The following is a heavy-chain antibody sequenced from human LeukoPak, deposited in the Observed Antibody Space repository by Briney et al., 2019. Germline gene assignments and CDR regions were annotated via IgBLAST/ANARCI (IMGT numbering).Heavy chain of an antibody. D-gene: IGHD6-13*01. CDR3: ARGNSSSSWYSDY. J-gene: IGHJ4*02. Sequence: PSETLSLTCAVYGGSFSGYYWSWIRQPPGKGLEWIGEINHSGSTNYNPSLKSRVTISVDTSKNQFSLKLSSVTAADTAVYYCARGNSSSSWYSDYWGQGTLVTVSS. CDR1: GGSFSGYY. CDR2: INHSGST. V-gene: IGHV4-34*01.